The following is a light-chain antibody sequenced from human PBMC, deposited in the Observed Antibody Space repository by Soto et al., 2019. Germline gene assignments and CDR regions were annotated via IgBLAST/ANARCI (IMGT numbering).Light chain of an antibody. CDR3: SSYTSNNILYV. CDR2: EVS. J-gene: IGLJ1*01. CDR1: SSDVGDYNY. V-gene: IGLV2-14*01. Sequence: QSVLTQPASVSGSPGQSITISCTGTSSDVGDYNYVSWYQQHPGKAPKLMIYEVSNRPSGVSNRFSGSKSGNTAYLTISGLQAEDEADYYCSSYTSNNILYVFGTGTKV.